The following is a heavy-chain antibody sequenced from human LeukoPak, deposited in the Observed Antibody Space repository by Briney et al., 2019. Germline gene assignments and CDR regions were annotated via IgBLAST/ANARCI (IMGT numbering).Heavy chain of an antibody. J-gene: IGHJ4*02. CDR1: GGSFSGYY. D-gene: IGHD1-26*01. CDR3: ARGLGGIVGATWFGY. Sequence: PSETLSLTCAVYGGSFSGYYRSWIRQPPGKGLEWIGEINHSGSTNYNPSLKSRVTISVDTSKNQFSLKLSSVTAADTAVYYCARGLGGIVGATWFGYGGQGPLVTASS. V-gene: IGHV4-34*01. CDR2: INHSGST.